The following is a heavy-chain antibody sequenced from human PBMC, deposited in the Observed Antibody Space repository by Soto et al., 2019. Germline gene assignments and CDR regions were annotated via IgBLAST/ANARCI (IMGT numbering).Heavy chain of an antibody. CDR2: IFSDNER. J-gene: IGHJ6*02. CDR1: GFSLTTGKMG. CDR3: ARMNVDSYQFYYAMDV. V-gene: IGHV2-26*01. D-gene: IGHD4-17*01. Sequence: SGPTLVNPTETLPLTCTVSGFSLTTGKMGVSWIRQPPGKPLEWLAHIFSDNERSYSTSLQGRLTISKDTSGSQVVLSMTNLDPVDTATYYCARMNVDSYQFYYAMDVWGQGTTVTSP.